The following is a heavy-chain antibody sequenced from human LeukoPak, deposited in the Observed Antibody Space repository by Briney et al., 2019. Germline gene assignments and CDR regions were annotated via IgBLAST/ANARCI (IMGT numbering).Heavy chain of an antibody. CDR1: GFTFSSYG. D-gene: IGHD4-17*01. J-gene: IGHJ6*02. Sequence: QTGGSLRLSCAASGFTFSSYGMHWVRQAPGKGLEWVAFIRYDGSNKYYADSVKGRFTISKDNAKNSLYLQMNSLRAEDTAVYYCARDRPVTRDYYYGMDVWGQGTTVTVSS. CDR2: IRYDGSNK. CDR3: ARDRPVTRDYYYGMDV. V-gene: IGHV3-30*02.